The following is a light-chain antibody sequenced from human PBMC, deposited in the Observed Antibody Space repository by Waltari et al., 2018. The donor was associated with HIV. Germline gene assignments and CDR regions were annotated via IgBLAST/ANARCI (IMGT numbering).Light chain of an antibody. Sequence: QSALTQPASVSGSPGQSITISCTGSSSDVGGSDYVSWFQKYPGRAPQVILYAVHKWPSGGSHRFAGPKSGNTASLTISGLQADDEAICYCCSYARDRRLVFGGGTKLTVL. CDR1: SSDVGGSDY. V-gene: IGLV2-23*02. J-gene: IGLJ2*01. CDR2: AVH. CDR3: CSYARDRRLV.